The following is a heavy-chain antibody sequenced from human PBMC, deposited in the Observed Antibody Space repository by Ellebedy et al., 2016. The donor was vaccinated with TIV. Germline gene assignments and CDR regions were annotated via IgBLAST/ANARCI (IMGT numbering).Heavy chain of an antibody. CDR2: MRQDGGDK. CDR3: ATDGSYGDYRSPTHAFVF. CDR1: GFSFRSYW. D-gene: IGHD4-17*01. J-gene: IGHJ3*01. Sequence: GGSLRLSCVGSGFSFRSYWMSWVRQAPGKGLEWVANMRQDGGDKYYVDSVKGRFTISRDNAKNSLYLQMSSLRAEDTAVYYCATDGSYGDYRSPTHAFVFWGQGTLVIVSS. V-gene: IGHV3-7*01.